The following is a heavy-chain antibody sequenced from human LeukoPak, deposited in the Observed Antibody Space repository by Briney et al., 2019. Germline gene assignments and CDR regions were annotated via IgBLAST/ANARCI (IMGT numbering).Heavy chain of an antibody. Sequence: SETLSPTCAVSGYSISSGYYWGWIRQPPGKGLEWIGNFYHSGSTYYNPSLKSRVTISVDTSKNQFSLKLSSVTAADTAVYYCARDIPSGSYGYWGQGTLVTVSS. CDR1: GYSISSGYY. J-gene: IGHJ4*02. V-gene: IGHV4-38-2*02. CDR2: FYHSGST. CDR3: ARDIPSGSYGY. D-gene: IGHD1-26*01.